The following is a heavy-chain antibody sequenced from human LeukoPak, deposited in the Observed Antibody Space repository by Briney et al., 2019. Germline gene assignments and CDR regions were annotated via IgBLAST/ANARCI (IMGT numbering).Heavy chain of an antibody. CDR2: IYNSGST. Sequence: SETLSLTCTVSRGSISTYYWNWIRQPPGKGLEWIGYIYNSGSTNYSPSLKSRVTISLDTSRNQFSLRLNSVTAADTAVYYCARAWYSHGTFDHWGQGTLVTVSS. CDR3: ARAWYSHGTFDH. CDR1: RGSISTYY. V-gene: IGHV4-59*01. J-gene: IGHJ4*02. D-gene: IGHD5-18*01.